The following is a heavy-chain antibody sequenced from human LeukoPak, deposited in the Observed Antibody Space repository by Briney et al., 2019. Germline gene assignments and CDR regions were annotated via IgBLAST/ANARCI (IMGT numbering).Heavy chain of an antibody. CDR2: MNPNSGNT. CDR1: GYTFSSYD. Sequence: ASVKVSCKASGYTFSSYDINWVRQATGQGLEWMGWMNPNSGNTGYAQKFQGRVTMTRNTSISTAYMELSSLRSEDTAMYYCARGYSSSWYGGYYYMDVWGKGTTVTISS. J-gene: IGHJ6*03. CDR3: ARGYSSSWYGGYYYMDV. D-gene: IGHD6-13*01. V-gene: IGHV1-8*01.